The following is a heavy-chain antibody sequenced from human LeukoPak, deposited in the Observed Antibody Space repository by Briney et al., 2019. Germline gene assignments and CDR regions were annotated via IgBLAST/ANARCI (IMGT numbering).Heavy chain of an antibody. J-gene: IGHJ4*02. CDR2: IYPGDSHT. V-gene: IGHV5-51*01. CDR1: GYSFSNFW. CDR3: ARVGSGATPFDY. D-gene: IGHD1-26*01. Sequence: GESLKISCKGYGYSFSNFWIGWVRQMPGKGLDWMWIIYPGDSHTRHSPSFQGQVTITTDKSISTAYLQWSSLKASDTAMYYCARVGSGATPFDYWGQGTLVTVSS.